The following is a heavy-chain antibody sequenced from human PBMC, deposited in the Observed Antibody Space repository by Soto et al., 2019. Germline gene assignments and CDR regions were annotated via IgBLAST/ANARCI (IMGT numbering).Heavy chain of an antibody. J-gene: IGHJ4*02. CDR2: MYPSGSGST. Sequence: PSETLSLTCTVSGCPISNFYWSWVRQPAGKGLEWIGRMYPSGSGSTNYNPSLKSRVTMSADTSKNQFSLKLSSLTAADTAVYYCARELRGRPFNELWGQGTLVTVSS. D-gene: IGHD5-12*01. V-gene: IGHV4-4*07. CDR1: GCPISNFY. CDR3: ARELRGRPFNEL.